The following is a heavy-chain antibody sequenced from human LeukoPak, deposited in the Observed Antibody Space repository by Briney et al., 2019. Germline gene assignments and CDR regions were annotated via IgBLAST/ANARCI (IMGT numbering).Heavy chain of an antibody. J-gene: IGHJ4*02. CDR3: AKYDSSSYNYINFDY. V-gene: IGHV3-23*01. CDR2: IGNNGGGI. Sequence: GGSLRLSCAASGFTFSTYTMYWVRHPPGKRLEWVSIIGNNGGGIHYADSVKGRFTISRDNFKNALYLQMNSLGAEDTALYYCAKYDSSSYNYINFDYWGQGTLVTVSS. CDR1: GFTFSTYT. D-gene: IGHD3-22*01.